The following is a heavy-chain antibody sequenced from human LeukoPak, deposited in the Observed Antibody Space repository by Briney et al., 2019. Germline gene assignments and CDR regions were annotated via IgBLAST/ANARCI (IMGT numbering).Heavy chain of an antibody. V-gene: IGHV3-7*03. D-gene: IGHD2-8*02. CDR3: VSRGCTADACFLSSFNCFDH. CDR1: GLPFIQYL. J-gene: IGHJ4*02. CDR2: INQDGSEN. Sequence: GGSLGLSCEAPGLPFIQYLLTWVRRPPGKGLEWVPNINQDGSENNYVDSVKGRFTISRDNAKSSLYLQMNSLKDEDTAVYHCVSRGCTADACFLSSFNCFDHWGQGSLVTVSS.